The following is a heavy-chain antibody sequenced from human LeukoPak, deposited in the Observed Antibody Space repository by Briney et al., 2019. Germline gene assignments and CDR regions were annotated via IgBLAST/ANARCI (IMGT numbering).Heavy chain of an antibody. Sequence: GGSLRLSCTASGFTFSRYNMNWVRQAPGKGLEWVSSISPSTSDIHYADSVKGRFTISRDNAKNSLYLQMNSLRAEDTAVYYCGRGALTYLRGVTPPDYWGQGTLVTVSS. CDR1: GFTFSRYN. J-gene: IGHJ4*02. CDR3: GRGALTYLRGVTPPDY. V-gene: IGHV3-21*01. D-gene: IGHD3-10*02. CDR2: ISPSTSDI.